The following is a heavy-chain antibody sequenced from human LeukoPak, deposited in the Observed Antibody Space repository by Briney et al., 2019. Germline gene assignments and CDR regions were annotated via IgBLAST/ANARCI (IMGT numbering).Heavy chain of an antibody. D-gene: IGHD4-17*01. CDR2: IYYSGST. Sequence: SETLSLNCTVSGGSISSYYWSWIRQPPGKGLEWIGYIYYSGSTNYNPSLKSRVTISVDTSKNQFSLKLSSVTAADTAVYYCATQFTVSAHFDYWGQGTLVTVSS. CDR1: GGSISSYY. J-gene: IGHJ4*02. CDR3: ATQFTVSAHFDY. V-gene: IGHV4-59*01.